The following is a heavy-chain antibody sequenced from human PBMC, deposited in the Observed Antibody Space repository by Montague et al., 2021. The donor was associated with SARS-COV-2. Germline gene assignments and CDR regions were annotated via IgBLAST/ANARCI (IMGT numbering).Heavy chain of an antibody. J-gene: IGHJ4*02. CDR3: AGGGTSGGVCYRDY. V-gene: IGHV3-30*02. CDR1: EFTFSNYG. Sequence: SLRLSCAASEFTFSNYGMHWVRHAPGKGLEWVSFISSARSNIYYADSVKGRFTISRDNCKNMLYLQMNSLRADDTAVYYCAGGGTSGGVCYRDYWGQGTLVTVSS. D-gene: IGHD2-21*02. CDR2: ISSARSNI.